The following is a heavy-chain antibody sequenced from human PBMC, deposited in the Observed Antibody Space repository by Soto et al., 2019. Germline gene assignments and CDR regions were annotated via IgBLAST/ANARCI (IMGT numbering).Heavy chain of an antibody. CDR3: ARGGGPFVDTAMVNSCDY. CDR1: GFTFSSYA. CDR2: ISYDGSNK. Sequence: GGSLRLSCAASGFTFSSYAMHWVRQAPGKGLEWVAVISYDGSNKYYADSVKGRFTISRDNSKNTLYLQMNRLRAEDTAVYYCARGGGPFVDTAMVNSCDYWGQGTLVTISS. V-gene: IGHV3-30-3*01. D-gene: IGHD5-18*01. J-gene: IGHJ4*02.